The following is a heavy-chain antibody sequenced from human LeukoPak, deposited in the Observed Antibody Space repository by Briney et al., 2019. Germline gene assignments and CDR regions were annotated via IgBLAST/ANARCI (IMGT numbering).Heavy chain of an antibody. CDR2: ISSSSSYI. J-gene: IGHJ4*02. V-gene: IGHV3-21*04. CDR1: GFTFNTYT. CDR3: ARGIDSSSWYEDY. D-gene: IGHD6-13*01. Sequence: GGSLRLSCAASGFTFNTYTLNWVRQAPGKGLEWVSSISSSSSYIYYSDSVKGRFTISRDNAKNSLYLQMNSLRAEDTALYHCARGIDSSSWYEDYWGQGTLVTVSS.